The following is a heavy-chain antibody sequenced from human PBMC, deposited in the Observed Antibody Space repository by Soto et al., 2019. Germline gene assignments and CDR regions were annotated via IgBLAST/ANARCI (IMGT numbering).Heavy chain of an antibody. CDR1: GFTFISYA. CDR3: AKAITMIVVVITSRNYFDY. V-gene: IGHV3-23*01. CDR2: ISGSGGST. D-gene: IGHD3-22*01. Sequence: PGGSLRLSCAASGFTFISYAMSWVLQAPWKGLEWVSAISGSGGSTYYADSVKGRFTISRDNSKNTLYLQMNSLRTEDTAVYYCAKAITMIVVVITSRNYFDYWGQGTLVTVSS. J-gene: IGHJ4*02.